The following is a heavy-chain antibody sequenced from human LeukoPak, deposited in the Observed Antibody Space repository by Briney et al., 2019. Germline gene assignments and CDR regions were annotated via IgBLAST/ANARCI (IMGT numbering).Heavy chain of an antibody. CDR3: ARDMFAVALDY. CDR2: IYYTGGT. J-gene: IGHJ4*02. CDR1: GGSISGYY. D-gene: IGHD6-19*01. Sequence: PSETLSLTCTVSGGSISGYYWGWIRQPPGKGLEWIGYIYYTGGTKYYPSLESRVTISVDKSKNQFSLKLSSVTAADTAVYYCARDMFAVALDYWGQGTLVTVSS. V-gene: IGHV4-59*12.